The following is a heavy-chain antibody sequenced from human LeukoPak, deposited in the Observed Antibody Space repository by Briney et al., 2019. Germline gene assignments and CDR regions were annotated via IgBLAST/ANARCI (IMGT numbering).Heavy chain of an antibody. J-gene: IGHJ5*02. CDR2: IYTSGST. CDR3: AREAGYCSSTSCHPGWDWFDP. V-gene: IGHV4-4*08. CDR1: GGSISSYH. Sequence: PSETLSLTCAVSGGSISSYHWIWIRQPPGKGLEWIGYIYTSGSTNYNPSLKSRVTMSVDTSKNQFSLKLSSVTAADTAVYYCAREAGYCSSTSCHPGWDWFDPWGQGTLVTVSS. D-gene: IGHD2-2*01.